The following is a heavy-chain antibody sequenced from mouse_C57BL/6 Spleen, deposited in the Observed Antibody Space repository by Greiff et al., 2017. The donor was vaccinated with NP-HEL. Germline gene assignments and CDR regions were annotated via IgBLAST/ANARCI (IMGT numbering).Heavy chain of an antibody. CDR2: IRNKANGYTT. V-gene: IGHV7-3*01. J-gene: IGHJ1*03. CDR3: ARRDYGSREYFDV. Sequence: EVKLVESGGGLVQPGGSLSLSCAASGFTFTDYYMSWVRQPPGKAPEWLGFIRNKANGYTTEYSASVKGRFTISRDNSQSILYLQMNALRAEDSATYYCARRDYGSREYFDVWGTRTTVTVSS. CDR1: GFTFTDYY. D-gene: IGHD1-1*01.